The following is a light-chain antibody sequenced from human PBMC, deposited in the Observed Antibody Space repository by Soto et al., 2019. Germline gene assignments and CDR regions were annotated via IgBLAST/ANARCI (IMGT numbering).Light chain of an antibody. CDR3: QQRYNWPRVT. Sequence: EVVMTQSPATLSLSPGERATLSCRASQSVSSYLAWYQRKPGQAPRLLIYDASNRAPGIPARFRGSGSGTDFTLTISSLEPEDFAVYYCQQRYNWPRVTFGGGTKVEIK. CDR2: DAS. J-gene: IGKJ4*01. V-gene: IGKV3-11*01. CDR1: QSVSSY.